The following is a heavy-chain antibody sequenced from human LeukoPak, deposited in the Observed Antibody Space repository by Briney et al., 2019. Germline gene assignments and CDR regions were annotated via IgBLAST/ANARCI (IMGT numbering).Heavy chain of an antibody. V-gene: IGHV4-39*01. CDR3: ARKFKQYTSGYYFDY. CDR2: IFYSGST. CDR1: DGSISSSSYY. Sequence: SETLSLTCTVSDGSISSSSYYWGWIRQPPGKGLEWIGSIFYSGSTYYNPSLKSRITISVDTSRNQFSLKLSSVTAADTAVYYCARKFKQYTSGYYFDYWGQGTLVTVSS. D-gene: IGHD2-2*02. J-gene: IGHJ4*02.